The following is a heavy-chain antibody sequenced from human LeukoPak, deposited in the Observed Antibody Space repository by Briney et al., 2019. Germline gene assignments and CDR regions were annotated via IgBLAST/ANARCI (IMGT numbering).Heavy chain of an antibody. J-gene: IGHJ4*02. CDR3: ARGHFDWLLYGHFDY. Sequence: ASVKVSCKASGYTFTSYGISWVRQAPGQGLEWMGWISAYNGNTNYAQKLQGRVTITADESTSTAYMELSSLRSEDTAVYYCARGHFDWLLYGHFDYWGQGTLVTVSS. V-gene: IGHV1-18*01. CDR1: GYTFTSYG. D-gene: IGHD3-9*01. CDR2: ISAYNGNT.